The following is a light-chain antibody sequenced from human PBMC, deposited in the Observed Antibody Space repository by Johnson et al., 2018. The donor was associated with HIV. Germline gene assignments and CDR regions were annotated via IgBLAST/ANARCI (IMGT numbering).Light chain of an antibody. Sequence: QPVLTQPPSVSAAPGQKVTISCYGSSSNIGNNYVSWYQQLPGTAPKLLIYDNNKRPSGIPDRFSGSKSGTSATLGITGLQTGDEADYYCGTWDSSLSVGGVVGTGTKVTVL. CDR1: SSNIGNNY. CDR3: GTWDSSLSVGGV. CDR2: DNN. V-gene: IGLV1-51*01. J-gene: IGLJ1*01.